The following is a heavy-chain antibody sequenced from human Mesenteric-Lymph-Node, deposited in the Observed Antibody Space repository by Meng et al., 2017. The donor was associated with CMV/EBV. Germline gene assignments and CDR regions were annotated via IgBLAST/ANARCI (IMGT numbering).Heavy chain of an antibody. V-gene: IGHV4-59*01. CDR1: GGSISSYY. Sequence: SETLSLTCTVSGGSISSYYWSWIRQPPGKGLEWIGYIYYSGSTNYHPSLKSRVTIPVDTSKNQFSLRLSSVTAADTAVYYCARDLLGYCSSTSCLSYGMDVWGQGTTVTVSS. J-gene: IGHJ6*02. CDR2: IYYSGST. CDR3: ARDLLGYCSSTSCLSYGMDV. D-gene: IGHD2-2*01.